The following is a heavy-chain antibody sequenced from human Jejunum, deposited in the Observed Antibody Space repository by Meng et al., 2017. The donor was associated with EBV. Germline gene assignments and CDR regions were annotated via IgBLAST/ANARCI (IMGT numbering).Heavy chain of an antibody. CDR1: GYIFTNYA. CDR2: ISVKNGEA. V-gene: IGHV1-18*01. Sequence: GQLVQPGADAKKPGASMKVSCKASGYIFTNYAISWVRQAPGQGLEWMGWISVKNGEAKYPQNFQGRVTMTTDTTTSTAYMELRSLTSDDTAVYYCARYVPNGSFWYFDFWGRGTLVTVSS. J-gene: IGHJ2*01. D-gene: IGHD6-13*01. CDR3: ARYVPNGSFWYFDF.